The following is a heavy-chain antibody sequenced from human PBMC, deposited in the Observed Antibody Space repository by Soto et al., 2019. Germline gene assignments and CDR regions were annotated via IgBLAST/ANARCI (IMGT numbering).Heavy chain of an antibody. V-gene: IGHV3-49*04. CDR3: VREETGAEKLVSAQY. Sequence: SLRLSCSASGFTFGAYAMSWVRNAPGKGLEWVGFIRNRGYGRTTEYAASVRGRFTISRDDSKSIAYLDMNSLQTEDTAVYYCVREETGAEKLVSAQYGGQGTRVTAPQ. CDR1: GFTFGAYA. J-gene: IGHJ4*02. D-gene: IGHD6-13*01. CDR2: IRNRGYGRTT.